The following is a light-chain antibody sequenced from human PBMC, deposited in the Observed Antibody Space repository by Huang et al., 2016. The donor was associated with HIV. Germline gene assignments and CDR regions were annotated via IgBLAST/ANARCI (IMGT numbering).Light chain of an antibody. CDR2: GAA. CDR3: QRYDNWPKFT. Sequence: EIVMTQSPATLSVSPGERATLSCRASQSVTSNLAWYQQKPGQAPRLLIYGAATRATGIPARFSGSGSGTEFTLTISSLQSEDFAVYYCQRYDNWPKFTCGPGTKVDIK. V-gene: IGKV3-15*01. CDR1: QSVTSN. J-gene: IGKJ3*01.